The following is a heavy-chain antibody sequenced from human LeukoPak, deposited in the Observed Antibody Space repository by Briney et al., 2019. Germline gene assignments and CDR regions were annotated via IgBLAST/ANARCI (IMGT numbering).Heavy chain of an antibody. CDR1: GFTLNRHS. D-gene: IGHD3-10*01. V-gene: IGHV3-21*01. CDR3: SKDLTSDFGGDLDP. J-gene: IGHJ5*02. Sequence: GGSLRLSCAASGFTLNRHSMNWVRQAPGKGLEWVSSISSSGTYIYYADLVEGRFTISRDNAKNSLYLQMNSLRAEDTAVYYCSKDLTSDFGGDLDPWGQGTLVTVSS. CDR2: ISSSGTYI.